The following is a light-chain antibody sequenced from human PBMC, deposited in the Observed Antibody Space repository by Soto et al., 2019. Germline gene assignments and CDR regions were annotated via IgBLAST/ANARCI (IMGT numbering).Light chain of an antibody. CDR1: QSVSSS. CDR3: QLRSNCTPPIT. V-gene: IGKV3-11*01. CDR2: DAS. Sequence: EIVLTQSPATLSLSPGERATLSCRASQSVSSSLAWYQQKPGQAPRLLIYDASNRATGIPARFSGSGSGTDFALTISSLGPEDFAVYYCQLRSNCTPPITFGPGTKVDIK. J-gene: IGKJ3*01.